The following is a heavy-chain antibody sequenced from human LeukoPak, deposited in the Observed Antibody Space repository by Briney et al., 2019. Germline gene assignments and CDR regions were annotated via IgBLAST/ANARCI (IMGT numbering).Heavy chain of an antibody. V-gene: IGHV3-43*01. Sequence: GGSLRLSCAASGFTFDDYTMHWVRQAPGKGLEWVSLISWDGGSTYYADSVKGRFTISRDNSKNTLYLQMNSLRAEDTAVYYCAKDQLRSSTSSYFDYWGQGTLVTVSS. CDR2: ISWDGGST. CDR3: AKDQLRSSTSSYFDY. CDR1: GFTFDDYT. J-gene: IGHJ4*02. D-gene: IGHD2-2*01.